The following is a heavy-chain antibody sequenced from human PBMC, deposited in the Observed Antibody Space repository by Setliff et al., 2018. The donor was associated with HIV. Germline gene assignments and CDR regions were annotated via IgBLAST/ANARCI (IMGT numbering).Heavy chain of an antibody. J-gene: IGHJ4*02. CDR2: IYTSGNI. CDR3: ARDAGPHYGSGPPLEY. V-gene: IGHV4-4*09. CDR1: GDSISTYC. Sequence: PSETLSLTCTVSGDSISTYCWIWIRQPPGKGLEWIGNIYTSGNINYNPSLKSRLTMSIDTSKNQFSLKLSSVTATDTAVYYCARDAGPHYGSGPPLEYWGQGIQVTVSS. D-gene: IGHD3-10*01.